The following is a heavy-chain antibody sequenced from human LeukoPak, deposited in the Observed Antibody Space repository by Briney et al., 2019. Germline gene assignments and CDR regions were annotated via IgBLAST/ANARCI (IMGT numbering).Heavy chain of an antibody. J-gene: IGHJ5*02. Sequence: GASVKVSCKASGYTFTSYDINWVRQATGQGLEWMGWMNPNSGNTGYAQKFQGRVTMTRDTSISTAYMELSRLRSDDTAVYYCATQLYYYDSSGYYRWFDPWGQGTLVTVSS. V-gene: IGHV1-8*01. CDR3: ATQLYYYDSSGYYRWFDP. CDR2: MNPNSGNT. D-gene: IGHD3-22*01. CDR1: GYTFTSYD.